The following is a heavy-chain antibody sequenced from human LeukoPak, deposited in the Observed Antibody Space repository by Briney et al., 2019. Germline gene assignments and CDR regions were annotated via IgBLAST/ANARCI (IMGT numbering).Heavy chain of an antibody. D-gene: IGHD6-13*01. CDR2: IYPGDSDT. CDR1: GYSFPTYW. J-gene: IGHJ4*02. Sequence: GESLKISCKGSGYSFPTYWIGWVRQMPGKGLEWMGIIYPGDSDTRYSPSFQGQVTISADKSISTAYLQWSSLKASDTAMYYCARREYSSSWYFDYWGQGTLVTVSS. V-gene: IGHV5-51*01. CDR3: ARREYSSSWYFDY.